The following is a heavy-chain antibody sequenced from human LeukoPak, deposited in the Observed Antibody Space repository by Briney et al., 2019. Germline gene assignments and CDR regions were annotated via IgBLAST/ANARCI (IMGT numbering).Heavy chain of an antibody. V-gene: IGHV3-33*01. CDR1: GFTFSSYG. D-gene: IGHD3-3*01. CDR2: IWYDGSNK. J-gene: IGHJ4*02. CDR3: ARDFWWLPDY. Sequence: GGSLRLSCEASGFTFSSYGMHWVRQAPGKGLEWVAVIWYDGSNKYYADSVRGRFTISRDNSKNMLYLQLNSLTTEDTALYYCARDFWWLPDYWGQGTLVTVSS.